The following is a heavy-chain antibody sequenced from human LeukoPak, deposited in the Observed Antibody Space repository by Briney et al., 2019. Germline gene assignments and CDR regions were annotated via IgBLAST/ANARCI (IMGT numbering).Heavy chain of an antibody. D-gene: IGHD2-21*01. CDR1: GGSISSYY. J-gene: IGHJ6*02. V-gene: IGHV4-59*01. CDR2: IFYSGST. Sequence: PSETLSLTCTVSGGSISSYYWSWIRQPPGKGLEWIGYIFYSGSTNYNPSLKSRVTISVATSKNHFSLELSSVTAADTAVYYCARENLAYCGGECYDYYYYGMDVWGQGTTVTVSS. CDR3: ARENLAYCGGECYDYYYYGMDV.